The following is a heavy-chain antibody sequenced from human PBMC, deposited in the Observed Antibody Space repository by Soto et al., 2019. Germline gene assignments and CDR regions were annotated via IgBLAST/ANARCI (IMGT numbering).Heavy chain of an antibody. V-gene: IGHV4-4*02. CDR3: ARAGSFGTLDY. J-gene: IGHJ4*02. D-gene: IGHD3-3*01. Sequence: PSETLSLTCAVSGGSISSNNWWSWVRQPPGKGLEWIGEIYHSGSTNYNPSLKSRVIISVDKSKNQYSLNLSSVTAADTAVFYCARAGSFGTLDYWGQGTLVTVSS. CDR2: IYHSGST. CDR1: GGSISSNNW.